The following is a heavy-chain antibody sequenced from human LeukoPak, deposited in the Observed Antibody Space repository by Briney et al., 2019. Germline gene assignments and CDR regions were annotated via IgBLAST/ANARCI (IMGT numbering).Heavy chain of an antibody. V-gene: IGHV3-7*01. J-gene: IGHJ4*02. CDR2: IKQDGSEK. CDR1: GFTFSSYW. D-gene: IGHD3-10*01. Sequence: GGSLRLSCAASGFTFSSYWMSWVRQAPRKGLEWVANIKQDGSEKYYVDSVKGRFTISRDNAKNSLYLQMNSLRAEDTAVYYCARLTDYGSGPFDYWGQGTLVTVSS. CDR3: ARLTDYGSGPFDY.